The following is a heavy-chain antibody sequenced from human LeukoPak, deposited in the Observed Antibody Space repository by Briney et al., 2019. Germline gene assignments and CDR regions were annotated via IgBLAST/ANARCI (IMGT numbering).Heavy chain of an antibody. CDR3: ARVGATYHYDSSGYPDAFDI. V-gene: IGHV4-59*01. J-gene: IGHJ3*02. D-gene: IGHD3-22*01. CDR1: GGSISSYY. Sequence: SETLSLTCTVSGGSISSYYWSWIRQPPGKGLEWIGYIYYSGSTNYNPSLKSRVTISVDTSKNQFSLKLSSVTAADTAVYYCARVGATYHYDSSGYPDAFDIWGQGTMVTVSS. CDR2: IYYSGST.